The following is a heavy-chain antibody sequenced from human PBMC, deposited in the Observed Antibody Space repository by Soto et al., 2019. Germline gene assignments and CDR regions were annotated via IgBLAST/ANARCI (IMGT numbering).Heavy chain of an antibody. D-gene: IGHD3-3*01. Sequence: QVHLQQWGARVLKPSETLSLTCAVDGGSFSGYYWSWIRQPTGKGLEWIEEINHSGSTNYNPSLKSRITISLDMSKNQFSLKLSSVTAADAAVYYCASSLRFLERFFDYWGQGTLVNVSS. V-gene: IGHV4-34*01. CDR2: INHSGST. CDR1: GGSFSGYY. CDR3: ASSLRFLERFFDY. J-gene: IGHJ4*02.